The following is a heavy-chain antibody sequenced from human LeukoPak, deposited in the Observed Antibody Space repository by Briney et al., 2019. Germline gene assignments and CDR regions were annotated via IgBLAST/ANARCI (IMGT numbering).Heavy chain of an antibody. CDR1: GGSFSGYY. V-gene: IGHV4-59*10. CDR2: IYTSGSA. Sequence: SETLSLTCAVYGGSFSGYYWSWIRQPAGKGLEWIGRIYTSGSANYNPSLKSRVTMSVDTSKNQFSLKLSSVTAADTAVYYCAGGPLLWFGELLVAGAFDIWGQGTMVTVSS. CDR3: AGGPLLWFGELLVAGAFDI. J-gene: IGHJ3*02. D-gene: IGHD3-10*01.